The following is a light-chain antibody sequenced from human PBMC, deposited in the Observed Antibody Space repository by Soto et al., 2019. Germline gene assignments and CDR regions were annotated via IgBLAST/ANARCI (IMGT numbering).Light chain of an antibody. V-gene: IGLV2-11*02. CDR2: DVS. CDR1: SSNIGNNY. CDR3: CSYAGSYTYWV. Sequence: QSVLTQSPSVSAAPGQKVTISCSGSSSNIGNNYVSWYQQLPGTAPKLMIYDVSKRPSGVPDRFSGSKSGNTASLTISGLQAEDEADYYCCSYAGSYTYWVFGGGTKVTVL. J-gene: IGLJ3*02.